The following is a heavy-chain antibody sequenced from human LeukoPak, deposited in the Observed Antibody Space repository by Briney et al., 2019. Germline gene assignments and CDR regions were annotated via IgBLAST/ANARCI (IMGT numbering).Heavy chain of an antibody. CDR1: GFTFSSYW. J-gene: IGHJ4*02. CDR3: ARVFSTYYSDY. CDR2: ILGDGGST. D-gene: IGHD5/OR15-5a*01. Sequence: PGGSLRLSCAASGFTFSSYWMHWVRQAPGKGLVWVSRILGDGGSTTYAASVRGRFTISRDNAKNTLYLQMNSLRPEDTAVYYCARVFSTYYSDYWGQGTLVTVSS. V-gene: IGHV3-74*03.